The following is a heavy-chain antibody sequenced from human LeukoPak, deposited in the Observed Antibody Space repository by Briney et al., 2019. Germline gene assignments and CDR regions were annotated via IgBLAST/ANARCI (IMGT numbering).Heavy chain of an antibody. J-gene: IGHJ6*03. CDR2: MNPNSGNT. Sequence: ASVKVSCKASGYTFTSYDINWVRQATGQGLEWVGWMNPNSGNTGYAQKFQGRVTITRNTSISTAYMELSSLRSEDTAVYYCARGSGSYLYYYYMDVWGKGTTVTVSS. D-gene: IGHD1-26*01. CDR3: ARGSGSYLYYYYMDV. V-gene: IGHV1-8*03. CDR1: GYTFTSYD.